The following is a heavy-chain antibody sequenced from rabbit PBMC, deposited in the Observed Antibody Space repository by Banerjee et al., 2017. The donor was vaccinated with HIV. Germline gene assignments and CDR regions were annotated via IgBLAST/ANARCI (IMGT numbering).Heavy chain of an antibody. CDR2: IYTGSSANT. V-gene: IGHV1S45*01. Sequence: QEQLKDSGGARVKPGASLPLTSPASGFPFSGSYYMCWVRQAPGKGLEWIACIYTGSSANTHYASWAKGRFTISKTSSTTVTLQMTSLTAADTATYFCAREESDGGGHLKLWGPGTLVTVS. D-gene: IGHD2-1*01. CDR3: AREESDGGGHLKL. J-gene: IGHJ4*01. CDR1: GFPFSGSYY.